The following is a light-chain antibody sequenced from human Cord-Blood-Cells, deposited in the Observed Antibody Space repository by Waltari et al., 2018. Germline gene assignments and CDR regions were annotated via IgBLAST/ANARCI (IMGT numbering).Light chain of an antibody. CDR3: QQYNSYSLT. J-gene: IGKJ4*01. Sequence: DIQMTQSPSTLSASVGDRVTITCRTSQSISSWLAWYQQKPGKAPKLLIYDASSLESGVPSRFSGSGSGTEFTLTISSLQPDDFATYYCQQYNSYSLTFGGGTKVEIK. CDR1: QSISSW. V-gene: IGKV1-5*01. CDR2: DAS.